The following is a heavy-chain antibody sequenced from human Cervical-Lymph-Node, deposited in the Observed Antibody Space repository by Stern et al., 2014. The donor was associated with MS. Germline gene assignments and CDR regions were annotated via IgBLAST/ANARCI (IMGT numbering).Heavy chain of an antibody. V-gene: IGHV1-69*09. D-gene: IGHD2-15*01. CDR1: GGTFISSYA. CDR3: ARGIVSNRAAATQHNLFDP. CDR2: IIPILGLP. J-gene: IGHJ5*02. Sequence: QVQLVQSEAEVKKPGSSVNVSCKASGGTFISSYAITWMRQAPGQGLEWMGRIIPILGLPNYAQKFQGRLTITADTSTSTVYMYLTSLRSEDTAVYYCARGIVSNRAAATQHNLFDPWGQGTLVTVSS.